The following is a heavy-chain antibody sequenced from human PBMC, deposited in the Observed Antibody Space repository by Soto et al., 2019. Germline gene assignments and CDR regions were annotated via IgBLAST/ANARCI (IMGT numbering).Heavy chain of an antibody. V-gene: IGHV3-7*01. CDR3: ASLGRHG. D-gene: IGHD3-16*01. CDR2: IKEDGSEK. Sequence: WGSLRLSCSASGFSFSDSWMDWFRQAPGKGPEWVANIKEDGSEKNYVDSVKGRFTISRDNAKNSLYLQMNSLRAEDTAVYYCASLGRHGWGQGTTVTVSS. J-gene: IGHJ6*02. CDR1: GFSFSDSW.